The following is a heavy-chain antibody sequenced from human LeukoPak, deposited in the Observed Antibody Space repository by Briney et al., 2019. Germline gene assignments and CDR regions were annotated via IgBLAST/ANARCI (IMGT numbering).Heavy chain of an antibody. CDR3: ARELLWSGYYAYFDY. D-gene: IGHD3-3*01. Sequence: GGSLRLSCAASGFTFSSYWMSWVRQAPGKGLEWVANIKQDGSEKYYVDSVKGRFTISRDNAKNPLYLQMNSLRAEDTAVYYCARELLWSGYYAYFDYWGQGTLVTVSS. J-gene: IGHJ4*02. CDR2: IKQDGSEK. CDR1: GFTFSSYW. V-gene: IGHV3-7*01.